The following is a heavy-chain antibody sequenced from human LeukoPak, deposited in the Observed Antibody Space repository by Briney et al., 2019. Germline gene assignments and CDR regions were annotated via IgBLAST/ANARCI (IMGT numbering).Heavy chain of an antibody. CDR1: GFTFSSYS. Sequence: TGGSLRLSCAASGFTFSSYSMNWVRQAPGKGLEWVSSISSSSSCIYYADSVKGRFTISRDNAKNSLYLQMNSLRAEDTAVYYCARDTTLTGYPRPMDVWGQGTTVTVSS. CDR3: ARDTTLTGYPRPMDV. CDR2: ISSSSSCI. V-gene: IGHV3-21*01. J-gene: IGHJ6*02. D-gene: IGHD3-9*01.